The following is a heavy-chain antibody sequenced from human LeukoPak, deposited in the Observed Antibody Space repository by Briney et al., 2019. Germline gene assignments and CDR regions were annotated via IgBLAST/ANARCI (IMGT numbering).Heavy chain of an antibody. Sequence: PGGSLRLSCAASGFTFNTYGMHWVRQAPGKGLEWVAIISYDGSNKYYADSVKGRFTISRDNSKNTLFLQMNSLRAEDTAVYYCAKDGGLWVSAHWGDSWGRGTLVTVSS. CDR2: ISYDGSNK. D-gene: IGHD7-27*01. V-gene: IGHV3-30*18. J-gene: IGHJ4*02. CDR3: AKDGGLWVSAHWGDS. CDR1: GFTFNTYG.